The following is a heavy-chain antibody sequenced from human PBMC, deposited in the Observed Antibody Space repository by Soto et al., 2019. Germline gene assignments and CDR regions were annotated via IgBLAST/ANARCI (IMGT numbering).Heavy chain of an antibody. CDR2: IYYSGST. D-gene: IGHD2-15*01. CDR1: GGSISSYY. V-gene: IGHV4-59*08. J-gene: IGHJ6*03. CDR3: ASTSSRILFEYYMGV. Sequence: PSETLSLTCTVSGGSISSYYWSWIRQPPGKGLEWIGYIYYSGSTNYNPSLKSRVTISVDTSKNQFSLKLSSVTATDTAVYYCASTSSRILFEYYMGVWGKGTTVTVSS.